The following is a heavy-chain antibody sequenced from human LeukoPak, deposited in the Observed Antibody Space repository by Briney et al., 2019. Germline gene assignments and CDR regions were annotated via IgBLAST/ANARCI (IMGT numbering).Heavy chain of an antibody. J-gene: IGHJ4*02. V-gene: IGHV3-7*01. CDR1: GFTFSSYW. CDR2: IKQDGSEK. Sequence: GGSLRLSCAASGFTFSSYWMRWVRQAPGKGLELVANIKQDGSEKYYVDSVQGRFTISRDNAKNSLYLQMNSLRVEDTAVYYCARRIVGPTSGGDYWGQGTPATVSS. CDR3: ARRIVGPTSGGDY. D-gene: IGHD1-26*01.